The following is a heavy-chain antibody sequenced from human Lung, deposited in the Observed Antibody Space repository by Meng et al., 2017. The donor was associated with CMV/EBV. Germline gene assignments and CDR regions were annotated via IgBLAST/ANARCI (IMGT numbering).Heavy chain of an antibody. CDR3: ARASYGSGSPLGESWFDP. V-gene: IGHV4-31*03. CDR1: GCSISSGGYY. Sequence: VRLQDSGPGLVKPSQTLSLTCTVSGCSISSGGYYWSWIRQHPGKGLEWIGYIHSSGSTYYNPSLRSRLTISVDTSKNQFSLKLSSVTAADTAVYYCARASYGSGSPLGESWFDPWGQGTLVTVSS. J-gene: IGHJ5*02. CDR2: IHSSGST. D-gene: IGHD3-10*01.